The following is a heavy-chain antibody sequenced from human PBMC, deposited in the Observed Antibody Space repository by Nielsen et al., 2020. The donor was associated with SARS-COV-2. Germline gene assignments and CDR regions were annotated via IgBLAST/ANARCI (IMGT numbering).Heavy chain of an antibody. D-gene: IGHD1-26*01. CDR3: ARSGSYLSGKYYFDY. CDR2: ISSSGSTI. CDR1: GFTFSDYY. V-gene: IGHV3-11*01. J-gene: IGHJ4*02. Sequence: GESLKISCAASGFTFSDYYMSWIRQAPGKGLEWVSYISSSGSTIYYADSVKGRFTISRDNAKNSLYLQMNSLRAEDTAVYYCARSGSYLSGKYYFDYWGQGTLVTVSS.